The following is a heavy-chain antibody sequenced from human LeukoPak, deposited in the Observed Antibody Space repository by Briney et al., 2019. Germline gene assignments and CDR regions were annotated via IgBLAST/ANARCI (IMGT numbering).Heavy chain of an antibody. J-gene: IGHJ4*02. CDR1: GFTFSSSA. D-gene: IGHD1-26*01. V-gene: IGHV3-23*01. Sequence: GGSLRLSCAASGFTFSSSAMSWVRQAPGKGLEWVSAISNNGGYTYYADSVKGRFTISRDNSKNTLYLQMNSLRAEDTAVYHCAKSSGSYPIYYFDYWGQGTLVTVSS. CDR3: AKSSGSYPIYYFDY. CDR2: ISNNGGYT.